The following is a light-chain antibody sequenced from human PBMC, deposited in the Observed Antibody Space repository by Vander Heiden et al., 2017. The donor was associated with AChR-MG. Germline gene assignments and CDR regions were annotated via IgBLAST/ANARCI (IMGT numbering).Light chain of an antibody. V-gene: IGLV1-51*01. CDR1: NSHVGDNP. CDR3: GTWDSSLSGYV. J-gene: IGLJ1*01. Sequence: QSVLTQPPSVSAAPGQKVTISCSGSNSHVGDNPVSWYQHLPGTAPNLLIYGNYKRPSGIPDRFSASKSGTSATLGITGLQTGDEADYYCGTWDSSLSGYVFGTGTKVTVL. CDR2: GNY.